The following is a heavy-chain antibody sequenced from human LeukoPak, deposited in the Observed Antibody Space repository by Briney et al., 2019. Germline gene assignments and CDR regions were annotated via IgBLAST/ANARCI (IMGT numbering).Heavy chain of an antibody. Sequence: PGGSLRPSCAASGFTFSSYGMHWVRQAPGKGLEWVAFIRYDGSIKHYADSVKGRVTISRDNSKSTLYIQMNSLRAEDTAVYYCARAKPKNMVRGLIMRRESRYYFDYWGQGTLVTVSS. D-gene: IGHD3-10*01. V-gene: IGHV3-30*02. J-gene: IGHJ4*02. CDR3: ARAKPKNMVRGLIMRRESRYYFDY. CDR1: GFTFSSYG. CDR2: IRYDGSIK.